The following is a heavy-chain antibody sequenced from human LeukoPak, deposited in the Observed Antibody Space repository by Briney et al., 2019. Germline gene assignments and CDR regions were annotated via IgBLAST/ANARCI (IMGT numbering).Heavy chain of an antibody. Sequence: SVKVSCKASGGTFSSYAISWVRQAPGQGFEWMGGIIPIFGTANYAQKFQGRVTITADESTSTAYMELSSLRSEDTAVYYCARDPNIAVAGTGDAFDIWGQGTMVTVSS. D-gene: IGHD6-19*01. CDR1: GGTFSSYA. J-gene: IGHJ3*02. V-gene: IGHV1-69*01. CDR2: IIPIFGTA. CDR3: ARDPNIAVAGTGDAFDI.